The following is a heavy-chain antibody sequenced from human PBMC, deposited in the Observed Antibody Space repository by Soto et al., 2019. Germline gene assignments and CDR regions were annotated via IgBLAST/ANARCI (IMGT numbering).Heavy chain of an antibody. CDR1: GFTFSSYW. CDR2: IKQDGSEK. J-gene: IGHJ4*02. V-gene: IGHV3-7*02. CDR3: AKAAAGTVDYYFDY. D-gene: IGHD6-13*01. Sequence: GGSLRLSCAASGFTFSSYWMSWVRQAPGKGLEWVANIKQDGSEKYYVDSVKGRFTISRDNAKNSLYLQMNSLRAEDTAVYYCAKAAAGTVDYYFDYWGQGTLVTVSS.